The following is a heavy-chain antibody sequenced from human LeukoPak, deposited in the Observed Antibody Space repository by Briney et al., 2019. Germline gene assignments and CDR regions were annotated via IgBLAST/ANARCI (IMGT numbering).Heavy chain of an antibody. V-gene: IGHV3-23*01. CDR2: ISGSGGST. CDR1: GFTFSSYA. D-gene: IGHD4-11*01. CDR3: AKDSDYSNGGQTYYFDY. J-gene: IGHJ4*02. Sequence: PGRSLRLSCAASGFTFSSYAMSWVRQAPGKGLEWVSAISGSGGSTYYADSVKGRFTISRDNSKNTLYLQMNSLRAEDTAVYYCAKDSDYSNGGQTYYFDYWGQGTLVTVSS.